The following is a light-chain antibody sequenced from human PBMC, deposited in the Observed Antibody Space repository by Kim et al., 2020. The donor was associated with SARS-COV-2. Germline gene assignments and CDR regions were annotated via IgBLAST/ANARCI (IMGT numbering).Light chain of an antibody. CDR1: QGINTD. CDR3: QEKYSLPLT. CDR2: AAS. Sequence: VISMTQSPSLLSASTGDRVTITCRMSQGINTDVAWYQVKPGKAPKLLIYAASTLQTGVPSRFSGSGSGTDFALSISFLQSEDFATYVCQEKYSLPLTFGQGTKVDI. J-gene: IGKJ1*01. V-gene: IGKV1D-8*01.